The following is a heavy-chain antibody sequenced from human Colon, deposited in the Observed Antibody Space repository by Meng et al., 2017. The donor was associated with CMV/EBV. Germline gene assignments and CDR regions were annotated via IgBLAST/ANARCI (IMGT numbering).Heavy chain of an antibody. J-gene: IGHJ3*02. CDR1: GYSVTTHG. CDR2: ISTHNGNT. Sequence: ASVKVSCKTSGYSVTTHGISWVRQAPGQGLEWMGWISTHNGNTNYAQKLQGRVTMTTDTSTSTAYMELRSLRSDDTAVYYCASSSGSYLCNAFDNWGQGTMVTVSS. V-gene: IGHV1-18*01. D-gene: IGHD1-26*01. CDR3: ASSSGSYLCNAFDN.